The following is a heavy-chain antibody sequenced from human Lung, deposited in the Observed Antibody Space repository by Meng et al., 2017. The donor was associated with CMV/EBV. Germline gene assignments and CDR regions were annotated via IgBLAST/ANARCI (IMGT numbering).Heavy chain of an antibody. CDR1: GFNFRTYS. J-gene: IGHJ4*02. CDR2: ISSSSTYI. Sequence: GEXXKISCAASGFNFRTYSMNWVRQAPGKGLEWVSSISSSSTYIYYADSVKGRFTISRDNAKNSLYLQMNSLRAEDTAVYYCARETGSSGWYGPGYWGQGTLVTVSS. CDR3: ARETGSSGWYGPGY. V-gene: IGHV3-21*01. D-gene: IGHD6-19*01.